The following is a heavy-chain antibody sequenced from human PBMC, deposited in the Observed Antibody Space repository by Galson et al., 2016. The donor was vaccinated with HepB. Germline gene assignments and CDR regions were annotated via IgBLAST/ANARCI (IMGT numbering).Heavy chain of an antibody. CDR3: ARERVAYSSYYYYGMDV. V-gene: IGHV4-61*02. D-gene: IGHD6-13*01. Sequence: VSGASISGGSYYWSWIRQPAGEGLEWIGRIYTSGSTNYNPSLRSRVTISIDTSRNQFSLKLSSVTAADTAVYYCARERVAYSSYYYYGMDVWGKGTTVTVSS. J-gene: IGHJ6*04. CDR1: GASISGGSYY. CDR2: IYTSGST.